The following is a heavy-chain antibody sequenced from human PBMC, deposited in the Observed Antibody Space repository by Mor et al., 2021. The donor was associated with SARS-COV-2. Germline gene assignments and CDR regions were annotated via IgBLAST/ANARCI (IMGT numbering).Heavy chain of an antibody. J-gene: IGHJ3*02. CDR3: TTWFYLGDAFDI. D-gene: IGHD7-27*01. V-gene: IGHV3-15*01. Sequence: APVKGRFTISRDDSKKSLYLQMNSLKTEDTAVYYCTTWFYLGDAFDIWGQGTMVTVSS.